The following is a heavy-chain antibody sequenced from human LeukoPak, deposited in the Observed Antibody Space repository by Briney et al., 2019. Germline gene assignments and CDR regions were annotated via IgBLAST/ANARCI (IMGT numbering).Heavy chain of an antibody. D-gene: IGHD4-17*01. CDR1: GGSFSGYY. CDR2: INHSGST. CDR3: ASGGHYGDHAWFDP. Sequence: IPSETLSLTCAVYGGSFSGYYWSWIRQPPGKGLEWIGEINHSGSTYYNPSLKSRVTISVDTSKNQFSLKLSSVTAADTAVYYCASGGHYGDHAWFDPWGQGTLVTVSS. J-gene: IGHJ5*02. V-gene: IGHV4-34*01.